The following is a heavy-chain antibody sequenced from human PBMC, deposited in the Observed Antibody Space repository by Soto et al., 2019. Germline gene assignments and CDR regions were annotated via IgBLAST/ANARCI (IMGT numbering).Heavy chain of an antibody. CDR1: GGSISSYY. J-gene: IGHJ3*02. V-gene: IGHV4-59*01. CDR3: ARTEYSSSPDAFDI. Sequence: QVQLQESGPGLVKPSETLSLTCTVSGGSISSYYWSWIRQPPGKGLEWIGYIYYSGSTNYNPSLKSRVTISVDTSKNQFSLKLSSVTAADTAVYYCARTEYSSSPDAFDIWGQGTMVTVSS. D-gene: IGHD6-6*01. CDR2: IYYSGST.